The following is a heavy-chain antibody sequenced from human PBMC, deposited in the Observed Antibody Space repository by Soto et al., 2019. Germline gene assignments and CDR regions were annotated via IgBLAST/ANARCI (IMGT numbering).Heavy chain of an antibody. J-gene: IGHJ4*02. CDR3: ALRSMAVVPEY. D-gene: IGHD3-22*01. V-gene: IGHV1-3*01. Sequence: ASVKVSCKASGYTFTGYAMHWVRQAPGQRLEWMGWINAGNGNTKYSQKFQGRVTLSVDTSTNQCSLTLSSMTAADTAVYYCALRSMAVVPEYWGQGTLVTVS. CDR1: GYTFTGYA. CDR2: INAGNGNT.